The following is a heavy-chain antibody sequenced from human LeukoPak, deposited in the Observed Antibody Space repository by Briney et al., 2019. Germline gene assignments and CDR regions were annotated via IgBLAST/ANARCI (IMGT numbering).Heavy chain of an antibody. CDR3: ARDVSYGDYGEFDY. J-gene: IGHJ4*02. Sequence: GRSLRLSCAASGFTFSSYAMHWVRQAPGKGLEWVAVISYDGSNKYYADSVKGRFTISRDNSKNTLYLQMNGLRAEDTAVYYCARDVSYGDYGEFDYWGQGTLVTVSS. D-gene: IGHD4-17*01. CDR1: GFTFSSYA. CDR2: ISYDGSNK. V-gene: IGHV3-30-3*01.